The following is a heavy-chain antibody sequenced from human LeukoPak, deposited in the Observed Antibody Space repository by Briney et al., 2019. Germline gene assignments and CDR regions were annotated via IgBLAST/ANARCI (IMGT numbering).Heavy chain of an antibody. D-gene: IGHD3-3*01. CDR3: ARVYYDFWSGYYVAHDAFDI. V-gene: IGHV1-8*01. CDR2: MNPNSGNT. Sequence: GASVKVSCKASGYTFTSYDINWVRQATGQGLEWMGWMNPNSGNTGYAQKFQGRVTMTRNTSISTAYMELSSLRSEDTAVYYCARVYYDFWSGYYVAHDAFDIWGQGTMVTVSS. CDR1: GYTFTSYD. J-gene: IGHJ3*02.